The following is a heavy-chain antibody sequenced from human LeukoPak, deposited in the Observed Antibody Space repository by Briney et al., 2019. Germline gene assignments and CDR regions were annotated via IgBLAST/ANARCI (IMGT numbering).Heavy chain of an antibody. CDR1: GDSVTSGGYY. CDR3: ARSGLYYPGSGSFDY. Sequence: PSETLSLTCTVSGDSVTSGGYYWNWIRQHPVKGLERIGYIYYTGSTNYNPSLKSRLNISAETSKNQFSLKLKSVTAADTAIYYCARSGLYYPGSGSFDYWGQGALVTVSS. CDR2: IYYTGST. V-gene: IGHV4-31*03. J-gene: IGHJ4*02. D-gene: IGHD3-10*01.